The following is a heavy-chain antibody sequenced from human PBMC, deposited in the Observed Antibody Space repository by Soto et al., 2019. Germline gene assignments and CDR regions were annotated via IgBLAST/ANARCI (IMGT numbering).Heavy chain of an antibody. Sequence: QVQLQESGPGLVKPSQTLSLTCTVSGGSISSGDYYWSWIRQPPGKGLEWIGYIYYSGSTYYNPSLKSRVIISLDTSKNQFSLKLSSVTAADTAVYFCARALWFGGYGMDVWGQGTTFTVSS. CDR1: GGSISSGDYY. J-gene: IGHJ6*02. CDR2: IYYSGST. CDR3: ARALWFGGYGMDV. V-gene: IGHV4-30-4*01. D-gene: IGHD3-10*01.